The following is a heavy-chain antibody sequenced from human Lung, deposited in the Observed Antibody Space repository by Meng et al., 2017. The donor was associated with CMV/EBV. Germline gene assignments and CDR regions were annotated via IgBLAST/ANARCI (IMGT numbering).Heavy chain of an antibody. V-gene: IGHV3-30-3*01. CDR2: MSYDGSNK. CDR3: ARDRSYDSSGYLDY. Sequence: SXKISXAASGFTFSNYAMHWVRQAPGKGLEWVAVMSYDGSNKYYADSVKGRFTISRDNSKNTLYLQMNSLRAEDTAMYYCARDRSYDSSGYLDYWGQGTXVTVSS. D-gene: IGHD3-22*01. J-gene: IGHJ4*02. CDR1: GFTFSNYA.